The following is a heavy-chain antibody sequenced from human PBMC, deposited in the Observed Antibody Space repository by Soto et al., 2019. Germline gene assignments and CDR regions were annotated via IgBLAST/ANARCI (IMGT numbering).Heavy chain of an antibody. CDR2: IYYSGST. CDR3: ARENDFWSGYYPAGAFDI. D-gene: IGHD3-3*01. Sequence: ETLSLTCTVSGGSISSYYWSWIRQPPGKGLEWIGYIYYSGSTNYNPSLKSRVTISVDTSKNQFSLKLSSVPAADTAVYYCARENDFWSGYYPAGAFDIWGQGTMVTVSS. V-gene: IGHV4-59*01. J-gene: IGHJ3*02. CDR1: GGSISSYY.